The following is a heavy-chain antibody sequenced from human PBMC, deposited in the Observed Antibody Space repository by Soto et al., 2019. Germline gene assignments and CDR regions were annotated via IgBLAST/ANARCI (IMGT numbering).Heavy chain of an antibody. CDR2: MSHSGGT. CDR3: ARVERGTATTVVDAFDI. CDR1: GGFVSSGSYY. J-gene: IGHJ3*02. D-gene: IGHD1-1*01. Sequence: QVQLQQWGAGLLKPSETLSLTCAVYGGFVSSGSYYWSWIRHPQGKGLEWIGEMSHSGGTHFNPSLKRRVTISVATAKNQFSLKMSSVTAADTALYYCARVERGTATTVVDAFDIWGPGTMVTVSS. V-gene: IGHV4-34*01.